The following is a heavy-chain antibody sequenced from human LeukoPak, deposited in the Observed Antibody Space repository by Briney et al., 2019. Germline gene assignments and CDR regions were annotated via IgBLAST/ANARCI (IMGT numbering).Heavy chain of an antibody. CDR3: ARLAYCSSTSCYIGAFDI. D-gene: IGHD2-2*02. CDR1: GGPISSYY. J-gene: IGHJ3*02. Sequence: SETLSLTCTVSGGPISSYYWSWIRQPPGKGLEWIGYIYYSGSTNYNPSLKSRVTISVDTSKNQFSLKLSSVTAADTAVYYCARLAYCSSTSCYIGAFDIWGQGTMVTVSS. CDR2: IYYSGST. V-gene: IGHV4-59*01.